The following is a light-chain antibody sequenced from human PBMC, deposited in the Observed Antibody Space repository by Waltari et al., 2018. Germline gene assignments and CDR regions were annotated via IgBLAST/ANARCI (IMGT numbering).Light chain of an antibody. CDR1: NFESKR. J-gene: IGLJ3*02. Sequence: SYVVSQPPSVSAAPGQTARTTCGGNNFESKRVHWYQQKPGQAPVLVVSDDSDRPSGIPERFSGSKSGNTATLTISRVEAGDEADYYCQVWDSSSDHHVFGGGTRLTVL. CDR2: DDS. V-gene: IGLV3-21*02. CDR3: QVWDSSSDHHV.